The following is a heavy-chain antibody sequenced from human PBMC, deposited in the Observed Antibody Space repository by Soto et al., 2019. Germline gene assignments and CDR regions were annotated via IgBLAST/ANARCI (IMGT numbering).Heavy chain of an antibody. CDR2: IDPSDSYT. CDR3: ARHGIFEAMGDV. D-gene: IGHD5-18*01. J-gene: IGHJ6*02. Sequence: GASLKISCKGSGYSFTSYWISWVRQMPGKGLEWMGRIDPSDSYTNYSPSFQGHVTISADKSISTAYLQWSSLKAADTAMYYCARHGIFEAMGDVWGQGTTVTVSS. V-gene: IGHV5-10-1*01. CDR1: GYSFTSYW.